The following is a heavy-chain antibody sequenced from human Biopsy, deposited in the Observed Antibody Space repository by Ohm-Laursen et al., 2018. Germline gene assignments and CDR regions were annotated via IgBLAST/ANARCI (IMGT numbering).Heavy chain of an antibody. J-gene: IGHJ3*02. CDR2: IYSSGST. V-gene: IGHV4-4*07. Sequence: SDTLSLTCTVSGGSLSSYYWSWIRQPAGKGLEWIGRIYSSGSTNYNPSLKSRVTLSMDTSKRQFSLKLSFVIAADTAVYYCARWTPEYDSSRYYLDAFDIWGQGTKVTVSS. D-gene: IGHD3-22*01. CDR1: GGSLSSYY. CDR3: ARWTPEYDSSRYYLDAFDI.